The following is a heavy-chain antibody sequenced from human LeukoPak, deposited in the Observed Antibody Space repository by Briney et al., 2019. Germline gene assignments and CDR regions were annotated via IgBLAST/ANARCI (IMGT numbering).Heavy chain of an antibody. D-gene: IGHD3-16*01. CDR2: IKQDGSEK. Sequence: GGSLRPSCAASGFTLSSNWMSWVRQAPGKGLEWVANIKQDGSEKYYVDSVKGRFTISRDNVKNSLFLQMDSLKGEDTAVYYCARNRGISHWGQGTLVTVSS. CDR3: ARNRGISH. J-gene: IGHJ4*02. V-gene: IGHV3-7*01. CDR1: GFTLSSNW.